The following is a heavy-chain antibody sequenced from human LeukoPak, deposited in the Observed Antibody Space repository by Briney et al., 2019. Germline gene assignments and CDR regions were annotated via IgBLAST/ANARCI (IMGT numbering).Heavy chain of an antibody. Sequence: ASVKVSCKASGYTFTGYYMHLVRQAPGQGLEWMGWINPNSGGTNYAQKFQGRVTMTRDTSISTAYMELSRLRSDDTAVYYCARGYFDWLNWFDPWGQGTLVTVSS. V-gene: IGHV1-2*02. CDR1: GYTFTGYY. J-gene: IGHJ5*02. D-gene: IGHD3-9*01. CDR3: ARGYFDWLNWFDP. CDR2: INPNSGGT.